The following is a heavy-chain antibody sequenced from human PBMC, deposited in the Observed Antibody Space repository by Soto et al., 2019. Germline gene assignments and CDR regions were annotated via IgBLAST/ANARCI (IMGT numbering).Heavy chain of an antibody. CDR3: ARGINYYDSGDDAFDI. Sequence: QVQLVQSGAEVKKPGASVKVSCKASGYTFTSYDINWVRQATGQGLEWMGWMNPNSGNTGYAQKFQGRVTLTRTTSICTAYMERSSLRSEETALYYCARGINYYDSGDDAFDIWGQGTMVTVSS. CDR2: MNPNSGNT. J-gene: IGHJ3*02. D-gene: IGHD3-10*01. CDR1: GYTFTSYD. V-gene: IGHV1-8*01.